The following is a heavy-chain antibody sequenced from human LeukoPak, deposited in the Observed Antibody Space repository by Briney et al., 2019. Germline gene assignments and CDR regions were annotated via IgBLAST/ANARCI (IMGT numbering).Heavy chain of an antibody. CDR3: ARSEAPHGFNYYFDY. Sequence: SETLSLTCAVYGGSFSGYYWSWIRQPPGKGLEWIGEINHSGSTNYNPSLKSRVTISVDTSKNQFSLKLSSVTAADTAVYYCARSEAPHGFNYYFDYWGQGTLVTVSS. V-gene: IGHV4-34*01. CDR1: GGSFSGYY. J-gene: IGHJ4*02. CDR2: INHSGST. D-gene: IGHD5-24*01.